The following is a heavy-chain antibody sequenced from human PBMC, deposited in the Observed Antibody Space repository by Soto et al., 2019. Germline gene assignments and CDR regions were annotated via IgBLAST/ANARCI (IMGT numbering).Heavy chain of an antibody. J-gene: IGHJ5*02. V-gene: IGHV4-59*01. Sequence: PSETLSLTCTVSGGSISSYYWSWIRQPPGKGLEWIGYIYYSESTYYNPSLKSRVTISVDTSKNQFSLKLSSVTAADTAVYYCTRALGGPAGHINWFDPRGQGTLVTVS. CDR2: IYYSEST. CDR1: GGSISSYY. D-gene: IGHD2-2*01. CDR3: TRALGGPAGHINWFDP.